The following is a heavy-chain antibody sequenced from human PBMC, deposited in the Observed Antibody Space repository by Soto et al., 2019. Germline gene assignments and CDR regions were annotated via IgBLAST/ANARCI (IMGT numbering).Heavy chain of an antibody. CDR2: IRSKAYGGTT. Sequence: GGSLRLSCTASGFTFGDYAMSWVRQAPGKGLEWVGFIRSKAYGGTTEYAASVKGRFTISRDDSKSIAYLQMNSLKTEDTDVYYCTRGVRCITIFGVVINDAFDIWGQGTMVTVSS. J-gene: IGHJ3*02. D-gene: IGHD3-3*01. V-gene: IGHV3-49*04. CDR3: TRGVRCITIFGVVINDAFDI. CDR1: GFTFGDYA.